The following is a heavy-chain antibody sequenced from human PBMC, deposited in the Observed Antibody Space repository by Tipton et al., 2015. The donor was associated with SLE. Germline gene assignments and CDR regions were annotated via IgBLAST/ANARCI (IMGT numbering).Heavy chain of an antibody. CDR3: ARGLGSTSSWWDDAFDL. Sequence: TLSLTCAVSSGSISSSNWWSWVRQPPEKGLEWIGEIYHTGTTNYNPSLRSRVTISADRSKKHFSLMLSSVTAADTAVYYCARGLGSTSSWWDDAFDLRGLGTMVTVSS. CDR2: IYHTGTT. CDR1: SGSISSSNW. J-gene: IGHJ3*01. V-gene: IGHV4-4*02. D-gene: IGHD2-15*01.